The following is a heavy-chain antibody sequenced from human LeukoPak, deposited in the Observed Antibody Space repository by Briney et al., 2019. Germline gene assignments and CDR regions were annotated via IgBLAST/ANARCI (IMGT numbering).Heavy chain of an antibody. D-gene: IGHD6-6*01. Sequence: ASVKVSCKASGGTFSSYAISWVRQAPGQGLEWMGGIIPIFGTANYAQKFQGRVTITTDESTSTAYMELSSLRSEDTAVYYCATRKRPEGAARPSYYYMDVWGKGTTVTVSS. CDR3: ATRKRPEGAARPSYYYMDV. V-gene: IGHV1-69*05. J-gene: IGHJ6*03. CDR1: GGTFSSYA. CDR2: IIPIFGTA.